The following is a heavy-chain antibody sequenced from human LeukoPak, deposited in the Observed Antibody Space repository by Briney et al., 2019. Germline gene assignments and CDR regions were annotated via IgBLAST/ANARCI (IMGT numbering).Heavy chain of an antibody. Sequence: ETLSLTCTVSGGSISSSSYYWGWIRQPPGKGLEWIGSIYYSGSTYYNPSLKSRVTISVDTSKNQFSLKLSSVTAADTAVYYCVGVGATPYDAFDIWGQGTMVTVSS. V-gene: IGHV4-39*07. CDR3: VGVGATPYDAFDI. J-gene: IGHJ3*02. D-gene: IGHD1-26*01. CDR1: GGSISSSSYY. CDR2: IYYSGST.